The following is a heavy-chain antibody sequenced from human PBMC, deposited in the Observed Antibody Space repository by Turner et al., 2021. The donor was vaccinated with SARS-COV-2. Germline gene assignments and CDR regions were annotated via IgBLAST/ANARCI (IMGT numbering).Heavy chain of an antibody. Sequence: QVQLVESGGGVVQPGKSLRLSCVASGFSISTYGMHWVRQAPGKGLEWVAIMYYDGSNEYYAESVQGRFTISRDNSKNMLYLQMNSLRAEDTAVYYCARKIWGGDDALDLWGQGTMVTVST. CDR1: GFSISTYG. V-gene: IGHV3-30*19. CDR3: ARKIWGGDDALDL. J-gene: IGHJ3*01. CDR2: MYYDGSNE. D-gene: IGHD3-10*01.